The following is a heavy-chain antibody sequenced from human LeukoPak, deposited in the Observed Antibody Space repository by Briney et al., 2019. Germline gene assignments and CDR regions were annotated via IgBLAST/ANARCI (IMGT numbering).Heavy chain of an antibody. CDR2: INPNSGGT. J-gene: IGHJ4*02. V-gene: IGHV1-2*02. Sequence: ASVKASCKASGYTFTGYYMHWVRQAPGQGLEWMGWINPNSGGTNYAQKFQGRVTMTRDTSISTAYMELSRLRSDDTAVYYCARGGEWELPQTNFDYWGQGTLVTVSS. D-gene: IGHD1-26*01. CDR3: ARGGEWELPQTNFDY. CDR1: GYTFTGYY.